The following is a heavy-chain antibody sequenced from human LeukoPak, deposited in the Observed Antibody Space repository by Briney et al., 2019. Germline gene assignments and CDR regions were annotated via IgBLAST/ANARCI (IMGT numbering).Heavy chain of an antibody. Sequence: SETLSLTCTVSGGSISSYYWSWIRQPPGKGLEWIGYIYYSGSTNYNPSLKSRVTISVDTSKNQFSLKLSSVTAADTAVYYCARGLGGYCSGGSCYNYYYYYMDVWGKGTTVTVSS. D-gene: IGHD2-15*01. CDR1: GGSISSYY. J-gene: IGHJ6*03. CDR3: ARGLGGYCSGGSCYNYYYYYMDV. V-gene: IGHV4-59*01. CDR2: IYYSGST.